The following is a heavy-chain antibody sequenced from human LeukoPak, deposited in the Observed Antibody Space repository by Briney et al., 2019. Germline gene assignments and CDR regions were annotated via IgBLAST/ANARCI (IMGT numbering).Heavy chain of an antibody. J-gene: IGHJ6*03. D-gene: IGHD1-14*01. V-gene: IGHV3-33*01. Sequence: GRSLRLSCAASGFTFSSYGMHWVRQAPGKGLEWVAVIWYDGSNKYYADSVKGRFTISRDNSKNTLYPQMNSLRAEDTAVYYCARDRNHRYYYYYYMDVWGKGTTVTVSS. CDR1: GFTFSSYG. CDR2: IWYDGSNK. CDR3: ARDRNHRYYYYYYMDV.